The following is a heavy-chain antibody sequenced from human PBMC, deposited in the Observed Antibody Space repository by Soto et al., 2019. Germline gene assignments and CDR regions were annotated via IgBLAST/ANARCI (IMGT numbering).Heavy chain of an antibody. D-gene: IGHD5-12*01. J-gene: IGHJ4*02. CDR1: GFTFSSCA. CDR2: VTYDGTNK. V-gene: IGHV3-30*18. Sequence: PGGSLRLSCAASGFTFSSCAMHWVRQAPDTGLDWVAAVTYDGTNKYYADSVKGRFTISKDNSKNTLYLQMNSLRLDDTAVYYCAKDLYSGYDFFFDYWGQGTLVTVSS. CDR3: AKDLYSGYDFFFDY.